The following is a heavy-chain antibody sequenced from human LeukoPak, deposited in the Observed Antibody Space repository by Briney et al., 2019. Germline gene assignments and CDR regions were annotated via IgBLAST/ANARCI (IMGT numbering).Heavy chain of an antibody. Sequence: ASVEVSCKASGYTFTSYGISWVRQAPGQGLEWMGWISAYNGNTNYAQKLQGRVTMTTDTSTSTAYMELRSLRSDDTAVYYCARLWRDIVVVPAAIAQFDYWGQGTLVTVSS. D-gene: IGHD2-2*01. V-gene: IGHV1-18*01. J-gene: IGHJ4*02. CDR1: GYTFTSYG. CDR3: ARLWRDIVVVPAAIAQFDY. CDR2: ISAYNGNT.